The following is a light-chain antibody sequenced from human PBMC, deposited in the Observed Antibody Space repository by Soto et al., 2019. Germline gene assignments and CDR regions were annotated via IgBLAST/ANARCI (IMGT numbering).Light chain of an antibody. V-gene: IGKV3-20*01. CDR2: ASF. J-gene: IGKJ3*01. CDR3: HHYENPPPFP. CDR1: QSLNNRY. Sequence: EILLTQSPGTLSLSPGESAILSCRASQSLNNRYLAWYQQVPGRAPRLLIHASFIRAAGVPDRFSGGGSGTDFTLTSSRLEPEDFAVYYCHHYENPPPFPFGPGTRVDI.